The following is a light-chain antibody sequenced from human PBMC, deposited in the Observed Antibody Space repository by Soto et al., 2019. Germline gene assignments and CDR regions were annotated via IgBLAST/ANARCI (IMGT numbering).Light chain of an antibody. Sequence: QSALTQPPSASGAPGQSVTISCTGTSSDVGGYNYVSWYQHHPGKAPRLILYDVIKRPSGVPDRFSGSKSGNTASLTVSGLQAEDEADYYCSSYGGSNNFVVFGGGTKLTV. CDR1: SSDVGGYNY. CDR3: SSYGGSNNFVV. CDR2: DVI. V-gene: IGLV2-8*01. J-gene: IGLJ2*01.